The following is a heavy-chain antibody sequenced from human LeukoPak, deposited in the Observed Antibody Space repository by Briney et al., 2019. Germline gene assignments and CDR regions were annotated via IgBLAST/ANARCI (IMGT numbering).Heavy chain of an antibody. V-gene: IGHV4-34*01. D-gene: IGHD3-10*01. CDR2: INHSGST. Sequence: SETLSLTCAVYGGSFSGYYWSWIRQPPGKGLEWTGEINHSGSTNYNPSLKSRVTISVDTSKNQFSLKLSSVTAADTAVYYCARAFSGSYNNHWGQGTLVTVSS. CDR3: ARAFSGSYNNH. J-gene: IGHJ4*02. CDR1: GGSFSGYY.